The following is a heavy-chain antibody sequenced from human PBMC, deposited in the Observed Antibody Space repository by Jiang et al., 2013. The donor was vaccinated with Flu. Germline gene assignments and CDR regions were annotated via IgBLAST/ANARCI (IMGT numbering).Heavy chain of an antibody. D-gene: IGHD5-12*01. CDR2: IWYDGSNK. J-gene: IGHJ6*02. CDR1: GFTFSSYG. CDR3: ARDLLSGGSFYGMDV. V-gene: IGHV3-33*01. Sequence: GGVAQPGRSLRLSCAASGFTFSSYGMHWVRQAPGKGLEWVAVIWYDGSNKYYADSVKGRFTISRDNSKNTLYLQMNSLRAEDTAVYYCARDLLSGGSFYGMDVWAKGPRSPSP.